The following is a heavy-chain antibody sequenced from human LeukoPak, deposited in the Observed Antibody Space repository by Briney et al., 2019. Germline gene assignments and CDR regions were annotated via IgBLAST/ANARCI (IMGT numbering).Heavy chain of an antibody. CDR1: GFIFSSYW. D-gene: IGHD2-2*01. CDR2: INLDGGDK. CDR3: ARDSHTSKWFY. J-gene: IGHJ4*02. V-gene: IGHV3-7*04. Sequence: GGSLRLSCAASGFIFSSYWMSWVRHAPGKGLEWVANINLDGGDKYYVDSVRGRFTISRDNANNSLYMQMNSLRAEDTAVYYCARDSHTSKWFYWGQGTLVTVSS.